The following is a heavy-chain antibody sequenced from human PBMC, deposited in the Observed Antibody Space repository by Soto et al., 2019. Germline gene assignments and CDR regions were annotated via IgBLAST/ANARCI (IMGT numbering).Heavy chain of an antibody. V-gene: IGHV1-69*13. Sequence: SVKVSCKASGATFSSYAISWVRQAPGQGLEWRGGIIPIFGTANYAQKFQGRVTITADESTSTAYMELSSLRSEDTAVYYCARGREGGIVVVTSFDPWGQGTLGTVSS. J-gene: IGHJ5*02. D-gene: IGHD2-21*02. CDR1: GATFSSYA. CDR2: IIPIFGTA. CDR3: ARGREGGIVVVTSFDP.